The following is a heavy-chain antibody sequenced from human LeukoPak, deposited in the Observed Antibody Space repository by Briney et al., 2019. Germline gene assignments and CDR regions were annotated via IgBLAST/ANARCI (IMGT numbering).Heavy chain of an antibody. V-gene: IGHV4-31*03. Sequence: SQTLSLTCTVSGGSISSGGYYWRWIRQHPGKVLEWIGYIYYSGITYYNPSLKSRVTISVDTSKNQFSLKLSSVTAADTAVYYCARVAGYCCGGSCYSSQAGFDYWGQGTLVTVSS. J-gene: IGHJ4*02. CDR1: GGSISSGGYY. CDR3: ARVAGYCCGGSCYSSQAGFDY. CDR2: IYYSGIT. D-gene: IGHD2-15*01.